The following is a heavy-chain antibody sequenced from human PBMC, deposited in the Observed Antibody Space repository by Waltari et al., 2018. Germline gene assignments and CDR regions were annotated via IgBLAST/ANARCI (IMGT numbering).Heavy chain of an antibody. CDR3: ARDRGRGLYLDS. Sequence: QLQLQESGPGLVKPSGTLSLTCAVSGDSMISTDWWSWVRQPPGKGLEWLGQVHGSGKTNYRPSFATRVTISLDTYSKQFSLTMTYSTAADTAVYYCARDRGRGLYLDSWGPGTLVTVSP. D-gene: IGHD2-15*01. CDR1: GDSMISTDW. J-gene: IGHJ4*02. V-gene: IGHV4-4*02. CDR2: VHGSGKT.